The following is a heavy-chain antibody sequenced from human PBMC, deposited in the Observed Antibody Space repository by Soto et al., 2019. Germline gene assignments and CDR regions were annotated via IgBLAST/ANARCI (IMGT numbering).Heavy chain of an antibody. V-gene: IGHV4-31*03. Sequence: QVQLQESGPGLVKPSQTLSLTCTVSGGSISSGGYYWNWIRQHPGKGLEWIGYIYYSGSSYYNPSLKSRVTISVDPSKNQFSLELSSVTAADTAVYYCAREGITMVRGYGMDVWGQGTTVTVSS. CDR1: GGSISSGGYY. CDR3: AREGITMVRGYGMDV. D-gene: IGHD3-10*01. CDR2: IYYSGSS. J-gene: IGHJ6*02.